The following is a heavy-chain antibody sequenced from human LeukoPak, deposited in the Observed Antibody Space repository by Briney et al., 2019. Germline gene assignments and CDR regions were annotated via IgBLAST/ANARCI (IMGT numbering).Heavy chain of an antibody. D-gene: IGHD6-13*01. V-gene: IGHV5-51*01. CDR3: ARHGVAAAGKSYYYGMDL. CDR2: IYPGDSDT. Sequence: GESLKISCKGSGYSFTSYWIGWVRQMPGKGLEWMGIIYPGDSDTRYSPSFQGQVTISADKSISTAYLQWSSLKASDTAMYYCARHGVAAAGKSYYYGMDLWGQGTTVTVSS. CDR1: GYSFTSYW. J-gene: IGHJ6*02.